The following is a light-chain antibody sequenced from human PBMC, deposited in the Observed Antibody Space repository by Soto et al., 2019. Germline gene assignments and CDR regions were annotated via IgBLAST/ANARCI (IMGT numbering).Light chain of an antibody. CDR3: QLHGDSPPGYT. J-gene: IGKJ2*01. Sequence: EIVLTQSPGTLSLSPGERATLSCRASQSISSSYLAWYQQKPGQAPRLLIYGVSNRATGIPDRFSGSGFGTDFTLTISRLEPEDFAVYYCQLHGDSPPGYTFGQGTKLEIK. V-gene: IGKV3-20*01. CDR1: QSISSSY. CDR2: GVS.